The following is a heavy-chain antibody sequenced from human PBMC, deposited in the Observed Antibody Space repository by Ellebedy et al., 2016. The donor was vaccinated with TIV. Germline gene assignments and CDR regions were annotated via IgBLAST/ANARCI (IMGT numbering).Heavy chain of an antibody. CDR3: AKMIMVRGVMDV. Sequence: SLKISXAASGFTFDDYAMHWVRQAPGKGLEWVSGISWNSGSIGYADSVKGRFTISRDNAKNSLYLQMNSLRAEDTAVYYCAKMIMVRGVMDVWGQGTTVTVSS. J-gene: IGHJ6*02. CDR1: GFTFDDYA. CDR2: ISWNSGSI. D-gene: IGHD3-10*01. V-gene: IGHV3-9*01.